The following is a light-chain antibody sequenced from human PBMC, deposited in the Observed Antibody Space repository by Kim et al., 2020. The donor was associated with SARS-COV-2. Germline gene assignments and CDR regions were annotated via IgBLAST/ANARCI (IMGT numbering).Light chain of an antibody. CDR1: QSVSSSF. J-gene: IGKJ4*01. Sequence: EIVLTQSPGTLSLSPGERATLSCRASQSVSSSFLAWYQQKPGQGPRLLIYGASSRATGIPDRFSGSGSGTDFTFTISRLEPEDFAVYYCQQYGNSPLTFGGGTKLEI. V-gene: IGKV3-20*01. CDR3: QQYGNSPLT. CDR2: GAS.